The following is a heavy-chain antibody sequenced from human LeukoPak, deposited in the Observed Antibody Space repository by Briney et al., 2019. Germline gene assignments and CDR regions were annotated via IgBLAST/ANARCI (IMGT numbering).Heavy chain of an antibody. V-gene: IGHV1-18*01. D-gene: IGHD2-2*01. CDR2: ISAYNGNT. CDR3: AGPSGYCSSTSCYATFDY. J-gene: IGHJ4*02. CDR1: GGTFSSYA. Sequence: ASVKVSCKASGGTFSSYAISWVRQAPGQGLEWMGWISAYNGNTNNAQKLQGRVTMTTDTSTSTAYMELRSLRSDDTAVYYCAGPSGYCSSTSCYATFDYWGQGTLVTVSS.